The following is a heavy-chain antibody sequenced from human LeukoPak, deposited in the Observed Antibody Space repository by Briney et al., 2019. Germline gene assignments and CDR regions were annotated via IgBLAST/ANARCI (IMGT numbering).Heavy chain of an antibody. CDR2: IYSGGST. CDR3: ARNWFDP. J-gene: IGHJ5*02. CDR1: GFTVSSDY. V-gene: IGHV3-53*05. Sequence: GGSLRLSCAASGFTVSSDYMSWVRQAPGKGLEWVAVIYSGGSTYYAASVKGRFTISRDKSKNTVYLQMNSLGFEDTAMYYCARNWFDPWGQGTLVTVSS.